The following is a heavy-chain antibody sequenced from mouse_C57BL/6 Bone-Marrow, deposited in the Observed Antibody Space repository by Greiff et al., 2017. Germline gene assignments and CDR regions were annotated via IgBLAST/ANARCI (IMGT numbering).Heavy chain of an antibody. CDR2: IYPRSGNT. Sequence: QVQLKESGAELARPGASVKLSCKASGYTFTSYGISWVKQRTGQGLEWIGEIYPRSGNTYYNEKFKGKATLTADKSSSTAYMVLRSLTSEDSAVYFCARWGWSYYAMDYWGQGTSVTVSS. V-gene: IGHV1-81*01. CDR3: ARWGWSYYAMDY. CDR1: GYTFTSYG. J-gene: IGHJ4*01. D-gene: IGHD2-3*01.